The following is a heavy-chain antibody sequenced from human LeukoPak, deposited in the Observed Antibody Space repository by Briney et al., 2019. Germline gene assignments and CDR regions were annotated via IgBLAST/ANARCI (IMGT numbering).Heavy chain of an antibody. CDR3: ARSDSSGWYQVDY. CDR2: INPNSGGT. V-gene: IGHV1-2*04. J-gene: IGHJ4*02. Sequence: ASVKVSCKASGYTFTGYYMHWVRQAPGQGLEWMGWINPNSGGTNYAQKFQGWVTMTRDTSISTAYMELSRLRSEDTAVYHCARSDSSGWYQVDYWGQGTLVTVSS. D-gene: IGHD6-19*01. CDR1: GYTFTGYY.